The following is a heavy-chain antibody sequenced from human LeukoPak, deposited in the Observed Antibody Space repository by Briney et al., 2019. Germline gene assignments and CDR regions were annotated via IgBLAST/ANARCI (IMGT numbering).Heavy chain of an antibody. J-gene: IGHJ5*02. CDR2: INHSGST. D-gene: IGHD2-21*01. CDR1: GGSFSGYY. CDR3: ARGLFRSARFDP. Sequence: SETLSLTCAVYGGSFSGYYWSWIRQPPGKGLEWIGEINHSGSTNYNPSLKSRVTISVDTSKNQFSLKLSSVTAADTAVYYCARGLFRSARFDPWGQGTLVTVSS. V-gene: IGHV4-34*01.